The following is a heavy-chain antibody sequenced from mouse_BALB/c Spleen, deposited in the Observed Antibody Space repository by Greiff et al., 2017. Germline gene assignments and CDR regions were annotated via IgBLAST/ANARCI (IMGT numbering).Heavy chain of an antibody. CDR3: ASPMITTGYYAMDY. Sequence: VQLKQSGAELVKPGASVKLSCTASGFNIKDTYMHWVKQRPEQGLEWIGRIDPANGNTKYDPKFQGKATITADTSSNTAYLQLSSLTSEDTAVYYCASPMITTGYYAMDYWGQGTSVTVSS. D-gene: IGHD2-4*01. V-gene: IGHV14-3*02. CDR2: IDPANGNT. CDR1: GFNIKDTY. J-gene: IGHJ4*01.